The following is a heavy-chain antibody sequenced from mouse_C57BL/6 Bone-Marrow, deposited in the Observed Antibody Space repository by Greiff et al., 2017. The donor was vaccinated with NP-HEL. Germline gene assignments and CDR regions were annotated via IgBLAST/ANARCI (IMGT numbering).Heavy chain of an antibody. Sequence: EVQVVESGGGLVKPGGSLKLSCAASGFTFSSYAMSWVRQTPEKRLEWVATISDGGSYTYYPDNVKGRFTISRDNAKNNLYLQMSHLKSEDTAMYYCARERYSRTPYYYAMDYWGQGTSVTVSS. CDR2: ISDGGSYT. V-gene: IGHV5-4*01. J-gene: IGHJ4*01. CDR3: ARERYSRTPYYYAMDY. CDR1: GFTFSSYA. D-gene: IGHD2-5*01.